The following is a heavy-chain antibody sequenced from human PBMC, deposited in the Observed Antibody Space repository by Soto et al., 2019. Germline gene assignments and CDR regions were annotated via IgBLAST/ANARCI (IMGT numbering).Heavy chain of an antibody. CDR2: IWYDGSNK. J-gene: IGHJ3*02. Sequence: QVQLVESGGGVVQPGRSLRLSCAASGFTFSSYGMHWVRQAPGKGLEWVAVIWYDGSNKYYADSVKGRFTISRDNSKNTLYLQMNSLRADDTAVYYCARDLHTWARYAFDIWGQGTMVTVSS. CDR3: ARDLHTWARYAFDI. CDR1: GFTFSSYG. D-gene: IGHD7-27*01. V-gene: IGHV3-33*01.